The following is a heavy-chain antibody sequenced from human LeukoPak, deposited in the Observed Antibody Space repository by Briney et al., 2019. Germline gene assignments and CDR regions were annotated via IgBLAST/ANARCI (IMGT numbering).Heavy chain of an antibody. CDR1: GGSFSGYY. CDR3: ARGLRYYYGSGSYYQPFDY. J-gene: IGHJ4*02. D-gene: IGHD3-10*01. CDR2: INHSGST. V-gene: IGHV4-34*01. Sequence: SETLSLTCAVYGGSFSGYYWSWIRQPPGKGLEWIGEINHSGSTNYNPSLKSRVTISVDTSKNQFSLKLSSVTAADTAVYYCARGLRYYYGSGSYYQPFDYWGQGTLVTVSS.